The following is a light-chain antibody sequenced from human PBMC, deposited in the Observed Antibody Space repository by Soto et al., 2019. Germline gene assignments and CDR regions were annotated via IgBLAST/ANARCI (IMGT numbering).Light chain of an antibody. CDR2: DVS. J-gene: IGLJ1*01. Sequence: QSVLAQPASVSGSPGQSITISCTGTSSDVGGYNYVSWYQQHPGKALKLMIYDVSNRPSGVSNRFSGSKSGNTASLTISGLQAEDEADYYCSSYTSSSPLVFGTGTKVTVL. CDR1: SSDVGGYNY. V-gene: IGLV2-14*01. CDR3: SSYTSSSPLV.